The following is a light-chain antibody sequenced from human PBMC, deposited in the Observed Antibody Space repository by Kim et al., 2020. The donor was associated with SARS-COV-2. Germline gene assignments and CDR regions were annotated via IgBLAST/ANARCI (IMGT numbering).Light chain of an antibody. CDR2: QDS. CDR1: KLGDKY. V-gene: IGLV3-1*01. J-gene: IGLJ3*02. Sequence: VSPGQTASITCSGDKLGDKYACWYQQKQGQSPGLVIYQDSKRPSGIPERFSGSNSGNTATLTISGTQAMEEADYYCQAWDSSTWGFGGGTQLTVL. CDR3: QAWDSSTWG.